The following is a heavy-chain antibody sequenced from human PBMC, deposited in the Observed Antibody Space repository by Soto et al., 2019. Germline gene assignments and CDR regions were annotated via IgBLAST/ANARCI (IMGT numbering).Heavy chain of an antibody. V-gene: IGHV1-69*13. CDR1: GGTSSSYA. D-gene: IGHD3-22*01. CDR3: ARGAHYYDSSGYYCVVY. J-gene: IGHJ4*02. Sequence: SVKVSCKASGGTSSSYAISWVRQAPGQGLEWMGGIIPIFGTANYAQKFQGRVTITADESTSTACMELSSLRSEDTAVYYCARGAHYYDSSGYYCVVYWGQGRLVTDSS. CDR2: IIPIFGTA.